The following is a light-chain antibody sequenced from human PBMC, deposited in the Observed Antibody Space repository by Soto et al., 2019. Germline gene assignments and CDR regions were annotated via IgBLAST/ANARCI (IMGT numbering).Light chain of an antibody. CDR3: QNYNGAPWT. V-gene: IGKV1-27*01. J-gene: IGKJ1*01. Sequence: DTQLTQSPSSLSASVGDRVTITCRASQAISTYLVWYQQKPGTVPKLLIFAASTLQSGVPSRFSGSGSGTDFTLTISSLQPEDVATYYCQNYNGAPWTFGQGTKVEIK. CDR1: QAISTY. CDR2: AAS.